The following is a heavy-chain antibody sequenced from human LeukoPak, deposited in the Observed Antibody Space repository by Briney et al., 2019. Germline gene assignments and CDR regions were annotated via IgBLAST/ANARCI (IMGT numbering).Heavy chain of an antibody. CDR3: AKAPKGYRSGSSCYPLDY. D-gene: IGHD2-15*01. V-gene: IGHV3-23*01. CDR1: GFTFSSYA. J-gene: IGHJ4*02. CDR2: ITNTGTNT. Sequence: GGSLRLSCEASGFTFSSYAMSWVRQAPGKGLECVSVITNTGTNTYSADSVKGRFTISRDNSKNTLYLQMNSLRAEDTAVYYCAKAPKGYRSGSSCYPLDYWGQGSLVTVSS.